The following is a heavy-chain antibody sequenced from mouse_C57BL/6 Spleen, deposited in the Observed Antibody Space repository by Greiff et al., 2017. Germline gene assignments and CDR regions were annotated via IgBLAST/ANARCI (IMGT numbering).Heavy chain of an antibody. D-gene: IGHD4-1*01. CDR2: INPNNGGT. Sequence: VQLKESGPELVKPGASVKIPCKASGYTFTDYNMDWVKQSHGKSLEWIGDINPNNGGTIYNQKFKGKATLTVDKSSSTAYMELRSLTSEDTAVYYCARGGNWDPGLAYWGQGTLVTVSA. CDR3: ARGGNWDPGLAY. J-gene: IGHJ3*01. V-gene: IGHV1-18*01. CDR1: GYTFTDYN.